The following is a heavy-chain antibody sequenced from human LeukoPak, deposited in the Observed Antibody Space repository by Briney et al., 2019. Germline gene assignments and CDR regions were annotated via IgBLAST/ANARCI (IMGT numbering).Heavy chain of an antibody. Sequence: ASVKVSCKASGYTFTNFAMSWVRQAPGQGLEWMGWIDTNTGNPTYAQGFTGRFVFSLDTSVRTAFLQITGLKTEDTAVYFCARDFDFSYCSVTSCSSWGQGTLVTVSP. CDR1: GYTFTNFA. J-gene: IGHJ5*02. CDR2: IDTNTGNP. CDR3: ARDFDFSYCSVTSCSS. D-gene: IGHD2-2*01. V-gene: IGHV7-4-1*02.